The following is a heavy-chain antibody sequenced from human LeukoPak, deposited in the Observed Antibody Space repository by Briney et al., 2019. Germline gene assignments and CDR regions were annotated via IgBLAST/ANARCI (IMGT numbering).Heavy chain of an antibody. V-gene: IGHV3-23*01. CDR3: AKGGSDSSGYYSLYYYYYMDV. CDR1: GFTFSSYE. J-gene: IGHJ6*03. CDR2: ISGSGGST. D-gene: IGHD3-22*01. Sequence: GGSLRLSCAASGFTFSSYEMNWVRQAPGKGLEWVSAISGSGGSTYHADSVKGRFTISRDNSKNTLYLQMNSLRAEDTAVYYCAKGGSDSSGYYSLYYYYYMDVWGKGTTVTISS.